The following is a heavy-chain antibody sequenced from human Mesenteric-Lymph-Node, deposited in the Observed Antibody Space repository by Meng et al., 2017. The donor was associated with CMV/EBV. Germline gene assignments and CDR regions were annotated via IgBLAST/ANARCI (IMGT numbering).Heavy chain of an antibody. V-gene: IGHV1-2*02. D-gene: IGHD6-13*01. CDR3: ARGNSSSWSDFFDF. CDR1: GYTFTGYY. J-gene: IGHJ3*01. Sequence: ASVKVSCKASGYTFTGYYLHWVRQAPGQGLEWMGWINPNSGGTNYAQKFQGRVTMTRDTSISTAYMELSRLRSDDTAVYYCARGNSSSWSDFFDFWGQGTMVTVSS. CDR2: INPNSGGT.